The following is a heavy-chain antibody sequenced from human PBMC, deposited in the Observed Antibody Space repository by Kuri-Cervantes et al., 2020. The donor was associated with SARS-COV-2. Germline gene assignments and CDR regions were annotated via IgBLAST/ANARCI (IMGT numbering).Heavy chain of an antibody. D-gene: IGHD3-16*01. Sequence: GGSLRLSCAASGFTFSSYSMNWVRQAPGKGLEWVSSISSSSSYISYADSMKGRFTISGDNAKNSLYLQMNSLRAEDTAVYYCARGNYVMYSRWPTAPSDYWGQGTLVTVSS. CDR3: ARGNYVMYSRWPTAPSDY. CDR2: ISSSSSYI. CDR1: GFTFSSYS. J-gene: IGHJ4*02. V-gene: IGHV3-21*01.